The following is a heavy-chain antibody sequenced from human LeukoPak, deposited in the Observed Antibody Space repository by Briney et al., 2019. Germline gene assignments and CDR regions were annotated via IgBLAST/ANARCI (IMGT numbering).Heavy chain of an antibody. CDR3: ARNYYDSTTDNWFDP. CDR1: GGTFSSYA. V-gene: IGHV1-2*02. D-gene: IGHD3-22*01. J-gene: IGHJ5*02. CDR2: INPNSGGT. Sequence: ASVKVSCKASGGTFSSYAISWVRQAPGQGLEWMGWINPNSGGTNYAQKFQGRVTMTRDTSISTAYMELSRLRSDDTAVYYCARNYYDSTTDNWFDPWGQGTLVTVSS.